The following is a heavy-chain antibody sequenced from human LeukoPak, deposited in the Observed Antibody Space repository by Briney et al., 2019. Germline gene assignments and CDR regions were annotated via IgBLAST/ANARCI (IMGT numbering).Heavy chain of an antibody. Sequence: PSESLSLTCTVSGDSISSYYWSWIRQPPGKRLEWIGYIYHSGSTNYNPFLKSRVTISADTSKKHFSLKLSSVTAADTAVYYCARDAGTTMIKGGFDYWGQGTLVTVSS. J-gene: IGHJ4*02. V-gene: IGHV4-59*08. CDR3: ARDAGTTMIKGGFDY. D-gene: IGHD3-16*01. CDR1: GDSISSYY. CDR2: IYHSGST.